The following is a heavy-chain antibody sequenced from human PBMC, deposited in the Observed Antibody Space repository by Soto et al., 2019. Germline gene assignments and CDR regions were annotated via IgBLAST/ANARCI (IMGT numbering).Heavy chain of an antibody. Sequence: EVQLAESGGGMIQPGGSLRLSCVASGFTFSSYDMHWDRQAPGKGLEYVSSISSNGGTTYYGNSVKGRFTISRDNSKKTLYLQMGSLRAEDMAVYYCVRRVSGNYDYWGQGTLVTVSS. J-gene: IGHJ4*02. D-gene: IGHD1-7*01. CDR3: VRRVSGNYDY. CDR1: GFTFSSYD. V-gene: IGHV3-64*01. CDR2: ISSNGGTT.